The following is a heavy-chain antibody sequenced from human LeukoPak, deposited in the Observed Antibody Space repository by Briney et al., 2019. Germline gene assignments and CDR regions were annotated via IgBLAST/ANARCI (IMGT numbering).Heavy chain of an antibody. CDR2: ISGSGGST. CDR3: AKEGSSWYYYYYGMDV. CDR1: GFTFSRYA. J-gene: IGHJ6*02. V-gene: IGHV3-23*01. Sequence: GGSLRLSCAASGFTFSRYAMSWVRQAPGKGLEWVSAISGSGGSTYYADSVKGRFTISRDNSKNTLYLQMNSLRAEDTAVYYCAKEGSSWYYYYYGMDVWGQGTTVTVSS. D-gene: IGHD6-13*01.